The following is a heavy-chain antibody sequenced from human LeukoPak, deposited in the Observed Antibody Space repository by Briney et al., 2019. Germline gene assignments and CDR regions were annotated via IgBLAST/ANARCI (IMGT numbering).Heavy chain of an antibody. CDR3: ARDPPTSCSSTSCYGGGLDY. V-gene: IGHV3-7*01. D-gene: IGHD2-2*01. J-gene: IGHJ4*02. CDR2: IKQDGTEK. Sequence: GGSLRLSCAASGFTFSSYWMNWVRQVPGKGLEWVANIKQDGTEKYYLDSVKGRFTISRDNSKNTLYLQMNSLRAEDTAVYYCARDPPTSCSSTSCYGGGLDYWGQGTLVTVSS. CDR1: GFTFSSYW.